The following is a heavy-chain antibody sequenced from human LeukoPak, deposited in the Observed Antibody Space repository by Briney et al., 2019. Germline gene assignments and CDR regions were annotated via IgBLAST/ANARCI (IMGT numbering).Heavy chain of an antibody. Sequence: KASETLSPTCTVSGGSISSSSYYWGWIRQPPGKGLEWIGSIYYSGSTYYNPSLKSRVTISVDTSKNQFSLKLSSVTAADTAVYYCARHRSRYCSSTSCYADYSVDYWGQGTLVTVSS. V-gene: IGHV4-39*01. CDR1: GGSISSSSYY. D-gene: IGHD2-2*01. J-gene: IGHJ4*02. CDR2: IYYSGST. CDR3: ARHRSRYCSSTSCYADYSVDY.